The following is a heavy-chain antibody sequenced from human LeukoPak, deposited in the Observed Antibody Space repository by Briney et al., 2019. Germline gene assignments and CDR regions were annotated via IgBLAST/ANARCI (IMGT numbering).Heavy chain of an antibody. J-gene: IGHJ4*02. V-gene: IGHV4-38-2*02. CDR1: GYSISSGYY. Sequence: SGTLSLTCTVSGYSISSGYYWGWIRQPPGKGLEWIGEINHSGSTNYNPSLKSRVTISVDTSKNQFSLKLSSVTAADTAVYYCASLSGPFDYWGQGTPVTVSS. D-gene: IGHD1-26*01. CDR3: ASLSGPFDY. CDR2: INHSGST.